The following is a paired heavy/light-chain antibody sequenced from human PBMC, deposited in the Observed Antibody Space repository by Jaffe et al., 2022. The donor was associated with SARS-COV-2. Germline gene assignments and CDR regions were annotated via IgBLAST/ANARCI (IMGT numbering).Heavy chain of an antibody. CDR2: IDPSDSYT. CDR3: ARQGCGGTNCFVGGRFDP. V-gene: IGHV5-10-1*03. J-gene: IGHJ5*02. Sequence: EVQLVQSGAEVKKPGESLRISCKGSGYSFTTYWITWVRQMPGKGLEWMGRIDPSDSYTHYSPSFQGHVTISADKSSTTAYLQWSSLQASDTAMYYCARQGCGGTNCFVGGRFDPWGQGTLVTVSS. D-gene: IGHD2-21*01. CDR1: GYSFTTYW.
Light chain of an antibody. CDR1: QNINSY. CDR3: QQSYSTLGT. Sequence: DIQMTQSPSSLSASVGDRVTITCRASQNINSYLNWYQQKPGKAPQLLIYGASSLQSGVPSRFSGSGSGTDFTLTISSLQPEDFATYYCQQSYSTLGTFGQGTRVEIK. V-gene: IGKV1-39*01. CDR2: GAS. J-gene: IGKJ1*01.